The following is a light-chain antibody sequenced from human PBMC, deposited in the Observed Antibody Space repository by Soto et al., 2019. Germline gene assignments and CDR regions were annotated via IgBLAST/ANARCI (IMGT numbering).Light chain of an antibody. CDR3: QQYNNWWT. V-gene: IGKV3-15*01. CDR2: GAS. CDR1: QPVSSN. J-gene: IGKJ1*01. Sequence: ELVLTQSPGTLSLSPVESAALSCRASQPVSSNFLAWYQQKPGQAPRLLIYGASTRATGIPARFTGSGSGTEFTLTISSLQFDDSAVYYCQQYNNWWTFGQGTKVDIK.